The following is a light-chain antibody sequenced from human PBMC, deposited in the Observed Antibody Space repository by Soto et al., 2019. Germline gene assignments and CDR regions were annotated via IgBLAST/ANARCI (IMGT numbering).Light chain of an antibody. CDR1: QSVSSY. Sequence: EIVLTQSPATLSLSPGERATLSCRASQSVSSYLAWYQQKPGQAPRLLIYDASNRATGILARFSGSGSGTVFTHTNRSIDPEDLAVYSCQQRSNWPLYTFGQVTKLEIK. J-gene: IGKJ2*01. V-gene: IGKV3-11*01. CDR2: DAS. CDR3: QQRSNWPLYT.